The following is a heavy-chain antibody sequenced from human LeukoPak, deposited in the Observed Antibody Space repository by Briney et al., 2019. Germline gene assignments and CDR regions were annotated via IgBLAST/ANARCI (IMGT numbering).Heavy chain of an antibody. J-gene: IGHJ3*02. CDR3: ARDPLDISRWANAFDI. Sequence: GGSLRLSCAASGFTFFNYGFRWVRQAPGKAREWVAFISYNGNKKYGDSVKGRFTIPRDNSKNTLYLQMNGLRPEDTAVYYCARDPLDISRWANAFDIWGQGTMVTVSS. CDR2: ISYNGNKK. CDR1: GFTFFNYG. V-gene: IGHV3-30*03. D-gene: IGHD2-2*03.